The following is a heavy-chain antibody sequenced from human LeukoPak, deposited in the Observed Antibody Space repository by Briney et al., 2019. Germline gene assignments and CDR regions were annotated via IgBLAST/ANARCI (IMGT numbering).Heavy chain of an antibody. CDR2: IYYSGST. Sequence: SETLSLTCTVSGGSISSNSYYWGWIRQPPGKGLEWIGNIYYSGSTYYNPSLKSRVTISVDMSKNQFSLKLRSVTAADTAVYYCARETSITIFGVVINPLYYYYYYMDVWGKGTTVTVSS. J-gene: IGHJ6*03. CDR3: ARETSITIFGVVINPLYYYYYYMDV. V-gene: IGHV4-39*07. D-gene: IGHD3-3*01. CDR1: GGSISSNSYY.